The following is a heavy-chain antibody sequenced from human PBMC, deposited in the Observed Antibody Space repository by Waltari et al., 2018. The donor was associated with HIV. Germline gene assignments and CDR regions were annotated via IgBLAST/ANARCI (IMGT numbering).Heavy chain of an antibody. Sequence: VPLVESGGDLIQPGGSLRLSFAASGFTASAHYLSRVRQAPGKGLDWGSIIYSAGSTYYAESVKGRFTISRDNSKNTLYLQMNSLRPEDTAVYYCARGGVPNLGDYWGQGTLVTVSS. D-gene: IGHD3-16*01. CDR3: ARGGVPNLGDY. CDR1: GFTASAHY. J-gene: IGHJ4*02. V-gene: IGHV3-53*01. CDR2: IYSAGST.